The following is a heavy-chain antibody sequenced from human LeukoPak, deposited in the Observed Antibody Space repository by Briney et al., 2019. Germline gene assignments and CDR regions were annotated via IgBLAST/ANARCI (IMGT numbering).Heavy chain of an antibody. J-gene: IGHJ1*01. V-gene: IGHV3-21*01. Sequence: GGSLRLSCAASGFTFSSYSMNWVRQAPGKGLEWVSSISSSSYIYYADSVKGRFTISRDNAKNSLYLQMNSLRAEDTAVYYCARDRIFEYYYDSSGYPEYFQHWGQGTLVTVSS. CDR3: ARDRIFEYYYDSSGYPEYFQH. CDR1: GFTFSSYS. D-gene: IGHD3-22*01. CDR2: ISSSSYI.